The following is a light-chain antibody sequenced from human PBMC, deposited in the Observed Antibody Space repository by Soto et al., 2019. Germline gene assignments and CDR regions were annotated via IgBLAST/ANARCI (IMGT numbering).Light chain of an antibody. Sequence: IVLTHSPATLSVSPCERATLSSRASQSVSSNLAWYQQKPGQAPRLLIYGASNRATGIPDRFSGSGSGTDFTLTISRLEPEDCAVYHCQQYGTSPWTFGQGTKVDIK. CDR3: QQYGTSPWT. J-gene: IGKJ1*01. V-gene: IGKV3-20*01. CDR2: GAS. CDR1: QSVSSN.